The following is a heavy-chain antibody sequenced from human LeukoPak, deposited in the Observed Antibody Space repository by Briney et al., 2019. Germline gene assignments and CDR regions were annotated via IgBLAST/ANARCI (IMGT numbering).Heavy chain of an antibody. CDR1: GLTFDDYG. D-gene: IGHD3-22*01. CDR3: ARIDYDSSGYPFDY. V-gene: IGHV3-20*04. CDR2: INWNGGST. J-gene: IGHJ4*02. Sequence: GGSLRLSCAASGLTFDDYGMSWVRQAPGKGLEWVSGINWNGGSTGYADSVKGRFTISRDNAKNSLYLQMNSLRAEDTALYYCARIDYDSSGYPFDYWGQGTLVTVSS.